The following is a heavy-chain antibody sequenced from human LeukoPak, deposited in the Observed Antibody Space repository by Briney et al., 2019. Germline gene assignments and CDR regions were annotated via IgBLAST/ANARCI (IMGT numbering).Heavy chain of an antibody. Sequence: GASVTVSCKASGYNFISYYMHWVRQAPGQGLEWMGIINPSGGSTSYAHKFQERVTMTRDTSTSTVYMELSSLKSEDTAVYYCAREDVVLVDAVRYYYYGMDVWGQGTTVTVSS. V-gene: IGHV1-46*01. CDR3: AREDVVLVDAVRYYYYGMDV. CDR2: INPSGGST. J-gene: IGHJ6*02. CDR1: GYNFISYY. D-gene: IGHD2-8*01.